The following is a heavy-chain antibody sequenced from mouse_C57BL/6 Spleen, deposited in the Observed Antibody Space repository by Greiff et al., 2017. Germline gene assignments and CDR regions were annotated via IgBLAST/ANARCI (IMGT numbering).Heavy chain of an antibody. J-gene: IGHJ3*01. CDR3: TRKEFAY. V-gene: IGHV1-15*01. CDR2: IDPETGGT. CDR1: GYTFTDYE. Sequence: VQLQESGAELVRPGASVTLSCKASGYTFTDYEMHWVKQTPVHGLEWIGAIDPETGGTAYNQKFKGKAILTADKSSSTAYMELRSLTSEDSAVYYCTRKEFAYWGQGTLVTVSA.